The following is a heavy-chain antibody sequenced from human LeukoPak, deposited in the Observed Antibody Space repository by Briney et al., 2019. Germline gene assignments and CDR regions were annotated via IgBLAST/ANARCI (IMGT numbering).Heavy chain of an antibody. J-gene: IGHJ4*02. V-gene: IGHV3-7*01. Sequence: PGGSLRLSCAASGFSFRDFWMTWVRQAPGKGLEWVANINQGGSVKYYVDSAKGRFTISRDDAESSLYVQMNSLRDEDTAVYFCTREAAAGIDYWGQGTLVTVSS. CDR1: GFSFRDFW. CDR2: INQGGSVK. CDR3: TREAAAGIDY. D-gene: IGHD6-13*01.